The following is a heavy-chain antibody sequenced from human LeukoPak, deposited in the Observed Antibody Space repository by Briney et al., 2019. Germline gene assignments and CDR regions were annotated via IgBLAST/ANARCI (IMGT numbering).Heavy chain of an antibody. CDR2: IRSKPNNYAT. V-gene: IGHV3-73*01. J-gene: IGHJ4*02. D-gene: IGHD3-22*01. CDR3: TRQGDSSGYEFDY. CDR1: GFTFSGSA. Sequence: GGSLRLSCAASGFTFSGSAMHWVRQASGKGLEWVGRIRSKPNNYATAYAASVKGRFTISRDDSKNTAYLQMNSLKTEDTAVYYCTRQGDSSGYEFDYWGQGTLVTVAS.